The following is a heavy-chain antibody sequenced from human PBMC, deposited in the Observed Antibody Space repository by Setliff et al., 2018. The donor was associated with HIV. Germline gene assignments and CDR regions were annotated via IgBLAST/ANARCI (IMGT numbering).Heavy chain of an antibody. V-gene: IGHV4-59*11. CDR1: GGSISSHY. CDR2: IYYSGST. D-gene: IGHD4-4*01. Sequence: PSETLSLTCTVSGGSISSHYWSWIRQPPGKGLEWIGYIYYSGSTNYNPSLKSRVTISVDTSKNQFSLKLSSVTAADTAVYYCARGVSYSNYLGYWGQGTLVTSPQ. CDR3: ARGVSYSNYLGY. J-gene: IGHJ4*02.